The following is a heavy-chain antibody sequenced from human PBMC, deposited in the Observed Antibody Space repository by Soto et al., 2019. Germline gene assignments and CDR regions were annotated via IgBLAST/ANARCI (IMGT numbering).Heavy chain of an antibody. J-gene: IGHJ4*02. V-gene: IGHV3-33*01. CDR3: ARDARYFDWLYY. CDR1: GFTFSSYG. Sequence: QVQLVESGGGVVQPGRSLRLSCAASGFTFSSYGMHWVRQAPGKGLEWVAVIWYDGSNKYYADSVKGRFTISRDNSKNTLYLQMNSRSAEDTAVYYCARDARYFDWLYYWGQGTLVTVSS. D-gene: IGHD3-9*01. CDR2: IWYDGSNK.